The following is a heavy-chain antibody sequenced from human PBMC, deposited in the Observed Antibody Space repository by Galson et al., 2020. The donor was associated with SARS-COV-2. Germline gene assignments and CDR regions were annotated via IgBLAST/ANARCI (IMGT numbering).Heavy chain of an antibody. D-gene: IGHD3-16*01. CDR3: ARGGRTFDI. CDR2: IGENGNYK. J-gene: IGHJ3*02. CDR1: GFTFNNYC. Sequence: GGSLRLSWAASGFTFNNYCMNWVRQAPGRGLEFVANIGENGNYKNYVGSVKGRFTISRDSAESSLYLQMNSLRAEDTAVYYCARGGRTFDIWGQGTMVTVSS. V-gene: IGHV3-7*05.